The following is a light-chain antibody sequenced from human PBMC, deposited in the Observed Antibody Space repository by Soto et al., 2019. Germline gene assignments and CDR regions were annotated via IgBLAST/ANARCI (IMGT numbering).Light chain of an antibody. Sequence: QAVVTQEPSLTVSPGGTVTLTCTSSTGAVTRGNYASWFQQKPGQAPRTLIYTTNSKHSWTPARLSGSLLGDKAALTLSGAQPEDEAEYYCLLYYGGAHLVFGGGTKLTVL. CDR2: TTN. V-gene: IGLV7-43*01. CDR1: TGAVTRGNY. CDR3: LLYYGGAHLV. J-gene: IGLJ3*02.